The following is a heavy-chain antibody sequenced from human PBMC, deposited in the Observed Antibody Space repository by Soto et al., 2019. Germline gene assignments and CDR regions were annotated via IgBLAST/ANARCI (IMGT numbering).Heavy chain of an antibody. V-gene: IGHV4-61*01. D-gene: IGHD6-6*01. CDR2: IYYSGST. Sequence: PSETLSLTCTVSGGSVSSGIYYWSWIRQPPGKGLEWIGYIYYSGSTNYNPSLKSRVTISVDTSKNQFSLKLSSVTAADTAVYYCAREYSSSSSFDYWGQGTLVTVSS. CDR3: AREYSSSSSFDY. CDR1: GGSVSSGIYY. J-gene: IGHJ4*01.